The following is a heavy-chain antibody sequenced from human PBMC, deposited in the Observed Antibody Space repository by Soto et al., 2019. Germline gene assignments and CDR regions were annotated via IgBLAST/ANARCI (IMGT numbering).Heavy chain of an antibody. J-gene: IGHJ4*02. CDR3: ARALQADY. Sequence: QVQLVQSGAEVKKPGASVKVSCKASGYTFTDYAMHWVRQAPGQRLEWMGWVNAGNGNTKYSQKFQGRVTITRDTSASTAYMELSSLRSEDAAMYYCARALQADYWGQGTLVTVSS. CDR1: GYTFTDYA. V-gene: IGHV1-3*01. CDR2: VNAGNGNT.